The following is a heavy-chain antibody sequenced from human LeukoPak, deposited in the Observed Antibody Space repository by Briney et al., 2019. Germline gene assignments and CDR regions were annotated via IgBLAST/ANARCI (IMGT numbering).Heavy chain of an antibody. CDR1: GFTFSSYA. CDR3: AKPHYYGSGSYSYYYGMDV. D-gene: IGHD3-10*01. CDR2: ISGSGGST. Sequence: GGSLRLSCAASGFTFSSYAMSWVRQAPGKGLEWVSAISGSGGSTYYADSVKGRFTISRDSSKNTLYLQMNSLRAEDTAVYHCAKPHYYGSGSYSYYYGMDVWGKGTTVTVSS. J-gene: IGHJ6*04. V-gene: IGHV3-23*01.